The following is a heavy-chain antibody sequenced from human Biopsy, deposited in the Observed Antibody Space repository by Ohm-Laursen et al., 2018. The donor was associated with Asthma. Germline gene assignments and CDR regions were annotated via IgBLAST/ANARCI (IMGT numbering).Heavy chain of an antibody. D-gene: IGHD6-25*01. J-gene: IGHJ6*02. V-gene: IGHV3-11*01. CDR3: ARVFESSEWGPFYHFGLDV. CDR1: GFSFSDYY. Sequence: GSLRLSCAASGFSFSDYYMTWMRQAPGKGLEWVSSISSSGSTTYPAESVKGRFTISRDNAQKSLFLQMGSLRAEDTDIYYCARVFESSEWGPFYHFGLDVWGQGTTVAVSS. CDR2: ISSSGSTT.